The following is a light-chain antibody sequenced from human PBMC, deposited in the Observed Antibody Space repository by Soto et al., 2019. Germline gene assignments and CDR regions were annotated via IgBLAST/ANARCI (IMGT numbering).Light chain of an antibody. CDR2: GAS. CDR1: QSVSTN. V-gene: IGKV3-15*01. CDR3: QQYNNWPPYT. Sequence: EIVMTQSPATLSVSPGDRATLSCRASQSVSTNLAWHQQRPGQAPRLLIYGASTRATGIPDRFSGSGSGTEFTLTISSLESEDFAVYYCQQYNNWPPYTFGQGNKVDIK. J-gene: IGKJ2*01.